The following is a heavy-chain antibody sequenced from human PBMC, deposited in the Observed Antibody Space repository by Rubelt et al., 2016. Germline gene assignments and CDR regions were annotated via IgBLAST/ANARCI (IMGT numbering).Heavy chain of an antibody. CDR1: GYTFTSYG. V-gene: IGHV1-18*01. Sequence: QVQLVQSGAEVTKPGASVKVSCKASGYTFTSYGISWVRQAPGQGLEWMGWISAYNGNTNYAQKPQGRVPMTKDKSTSTAYMELRSRRSDDTAVYYCARDSGSPRGGGHDYWGQGTLVTVSS. CDR3: ARDSGSPRGGGHDY. J-gene: IGHJ4*02. D-gene: IGHD1-26*01. CDR2: ISAYNGNT.